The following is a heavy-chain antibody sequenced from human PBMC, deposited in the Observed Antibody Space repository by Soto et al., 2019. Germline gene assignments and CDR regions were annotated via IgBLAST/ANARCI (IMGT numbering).Heavy chain of an antibody. V-gene: IGHV4-59*01. Sequence: QVQLQESGPGLEKPSETLSLTCTVSGGSISSYYWSWIRQPPGKGLEWIGYIYYSGSTNYNPSLKSRVTISVDTSKNQFSLKLSSVTAADTAVYYCARARGAREVYNCFDPWGQGTLVTVSS. CDR1: GGSISSYY. CDR3: ARARGAREVYNCFDP. D-gene: IGHD3-10*01. CDR2: IYYSGST. J-gene: IGHJ5*02.